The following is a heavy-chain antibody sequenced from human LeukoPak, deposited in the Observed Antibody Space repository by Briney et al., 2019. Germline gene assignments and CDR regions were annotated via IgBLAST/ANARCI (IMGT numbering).Heavy chain of an antibody. V-gene: IGHV1-69*13. CDR2: IIPIFGTA. Sequence: SVKVSCRASGGTFSSYAISWVRQAPGQGLEWMGGIIPIFGTANYAQKFQGRVTITADESTSTAYMELSSLRSEDTAVYYCARAPAAYYDYVWGSYRHYYFDYWGQGTLVTVSS. J-gene: IGHJ4*02. CDR3: ARAPAAYYDYVWGSYRHYYFDY. D-gene: IGHD3-16*02. CDR1: GGTFSSYA.